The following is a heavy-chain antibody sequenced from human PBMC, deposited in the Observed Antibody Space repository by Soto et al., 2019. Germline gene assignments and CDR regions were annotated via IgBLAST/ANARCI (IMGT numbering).Heavy chain of an antibody. J-gene: IGHJ4*02. CDR2: VNGRGDSA. CDR1: GFTFKNFA. Sequence: EVQLLESGGDSVLAGGSLRLSCEASGFTFKNFAMSWVRQAPGKGLEWVSAVNGRGDSAFYADSVRGRITISRDHAKNTIHLRWDSLRVDDTGLYYCTKGRYSAWSLSGGGGESWGRGTLVTVSS. V-gene: IGHV3-23*01. CDR3: TKGRYSAWSLSGGGGES. D-gene: IGHD3-3*01.